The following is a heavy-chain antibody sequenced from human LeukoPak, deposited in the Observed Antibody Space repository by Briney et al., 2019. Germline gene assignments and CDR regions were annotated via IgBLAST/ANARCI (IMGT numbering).Heavy chain of an antibody. V-gene: IGHV4-30-2*01. CDR3: ARIRLGSSSFCDY. CDR2: IYHSGST. D-gene: IGHD6-6*01. CDR1: GGSISSGGYS. Sequence: SQTLSLTCAVSGGSISSGGYSWSWLRQPPGKGLEWIGYIYHSGSTYYNPSLKSRVTISVDRSKNQFSLKLSSVTAADTAVYYCARIRLGSSSFCDYWGQGTLVTVSS. J-gene: IGHJ4*02.